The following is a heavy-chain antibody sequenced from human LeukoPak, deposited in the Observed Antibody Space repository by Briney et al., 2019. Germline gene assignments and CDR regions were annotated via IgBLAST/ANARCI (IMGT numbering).Heavy chain of an antibody. CDR3: ARMSVDGYYYYYMDV. CDR2: IYSGGRT. Sequence: GGSLRLSCGASGFTVSSNYMSWVRQAPGKGLEWVSVIYSGGRTDYADSVKGRFTISRDNFENTLYLQMNSLRGEDAAAYYCARMSVDGYYYYYMDVCGKGTTVTVSS. V-gene: IGHV3-66*02. J-gene: IGHJ6*03. CDR1: GFTVSSNY. D-gene: IGHD5-12*01.